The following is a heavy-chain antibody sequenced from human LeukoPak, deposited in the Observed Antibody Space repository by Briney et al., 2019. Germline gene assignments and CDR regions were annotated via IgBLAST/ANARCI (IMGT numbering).Heavy chain of an antibody. CDR1: GFTLSRHA. Sequence: GGSQRLFCGASGFTLSRHAMLWVRQGPGEGVQYISSISDNGGMTFYAMSVKGRFTISRDNSNNMLYLQMGSLRVEDVAVYYCSRGLDRGYAYGPLEWGQGDLVTVSS. D-gene: IGHD5-18*01. J-gene: IGHJ4*02. CDR3: SRGLDRGYAYGPLE. V-gene: IGHV3-64*01. CDR2: ISDNGGMT.